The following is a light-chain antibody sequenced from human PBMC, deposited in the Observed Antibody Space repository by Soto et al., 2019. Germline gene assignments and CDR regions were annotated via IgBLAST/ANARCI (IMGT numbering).Light chain of an antibody. CDR1: QSVSSSY. V-gene: IGKV3-20*01. Sequence: EIVLTQSPGTLSLSPGERATLSCRASQSVSSSYLAWYQQKPGQAPRLLIYGASSRATGIPDRFSGSGSGTDFTLTISRLESEDFAGYYCQQYDSSPLTFGGGTKVEIK. CDR3: QQYDSSPLT. CDR2: GAS. J-gene: IGKJ4*01.